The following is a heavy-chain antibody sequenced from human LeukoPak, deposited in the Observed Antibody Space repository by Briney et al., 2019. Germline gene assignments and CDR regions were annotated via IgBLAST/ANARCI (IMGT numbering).Heavy chain of an antibody. CDR2: ISYRGST. Sequence: SETLSLTCTVSGASITTYYWSWLRQPPGKGLEWLGYISYRGSTNNNPSLKSRVTTSLHTSKNQLSLKVTSVTAADSAVYYCTGSSGWSGVLDYWGQGTLVTVSS. V-gene: IGHV4-59*01. CDR3: TGSSGWSGVLDY. J-gene: IGHJ4*02. D-gene: IGHD6-19*01. CDR1: GASITTYY.